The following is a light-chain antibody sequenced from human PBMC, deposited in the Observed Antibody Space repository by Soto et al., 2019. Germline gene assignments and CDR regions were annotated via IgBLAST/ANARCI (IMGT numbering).Light chain of an antibody. CDR3: QQRSNCLFT. CDR2: DAS. Sequence: EIVWTQSPATLSVSPGERATLSCRASQSVSSYLAWYQQKPGQAPRLLIYDASNRATDIPARFSGSESGTYFTLTISLLEHEDFAAYDCQQRSNCLFTFGRGTKVEIK. J-gene: IGKJ4*01. CDR1: QSVSSY. V-gene: IGKV3-11*01.